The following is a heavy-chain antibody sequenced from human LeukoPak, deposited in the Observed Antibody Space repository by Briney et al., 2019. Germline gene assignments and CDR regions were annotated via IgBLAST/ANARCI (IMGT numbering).Heavy chain of an antibody. Sequence: AGSLRLSCAASGFTFSSYAMSWVRQAPGKGLEWVSGISGSGGSTYYAESVKGRFPISGDNSKNTLYLQMNSLRAEDTAVYYCAKGIYSGSPAAFDIWGQGTMVTVSS. J-gene: IGHJ3*02. V-gene: IGHV3-23*01. CDR3: AKGIYSGSPAAFDI. D-gene: IGHD1-26*01. CDR1: GFTFSSYA. CDR2: ISGSGGST.